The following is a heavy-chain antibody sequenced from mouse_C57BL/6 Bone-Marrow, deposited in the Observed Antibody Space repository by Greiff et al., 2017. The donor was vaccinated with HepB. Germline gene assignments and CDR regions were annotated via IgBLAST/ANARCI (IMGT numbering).Heavy chain of an antibody. D-gene: IGHD1-1*01. CDR2: ISDGGSYT. V-gene: IGHV5-4*01. Sequence: EVMLVESGGGLVKPGGSLKLSCAASGFTFSSYAMSWVRQTPEKRLEWVATISDGGSYTYYPDNVKGRFTISRDNAKNNLYLQMSHLKSEDTAMYYGARDKTTGGYFDVWGTGTTVTVSS. J-gene: IGHJ1*03. CDR3: ARDKTTGGYFDV. CDR1: GFTFSSYA.